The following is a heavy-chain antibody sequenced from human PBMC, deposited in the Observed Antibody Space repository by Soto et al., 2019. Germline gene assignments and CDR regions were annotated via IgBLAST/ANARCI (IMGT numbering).Heavy chain of an antibody. CDR3: ARQSVAGDLGDAFDI. CDR1: GYTFTGYY. Sequence: ASVKVSCKASGYTFTGYYMHWVRQAPGQGLEWMGWINPNSGGTNYAQKFQGWVTMTRDTSISTAYMELSRLRSDDTAGYYCARQSVAGDLGDAFDIWGQGTMVTVSS. J-gene: IGHJ3*02. D-gene: IGHD6-19*01. CDR2: INPNSGGT. V-gene: IGHV1-2*04.